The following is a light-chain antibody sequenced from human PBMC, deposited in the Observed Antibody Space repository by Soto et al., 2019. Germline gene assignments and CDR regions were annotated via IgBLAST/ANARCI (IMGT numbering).Light chain of an antibody. CDR3: QQYGSSPIT. J-gene: IGKJ5*01. Sequence: EILLTQSPGTLSLSPGERATLSCRASQSVNKYLAWYRQKPGQPPRLLIYDASYRATGIPDRFSGSGSGTDFTLTISRLEPEDFAVYYCQQYGSSPITFGQGTRLEIK. V-gene: IGKV3-20*01. CDR1: QSVNKY. CDR2: DAS.